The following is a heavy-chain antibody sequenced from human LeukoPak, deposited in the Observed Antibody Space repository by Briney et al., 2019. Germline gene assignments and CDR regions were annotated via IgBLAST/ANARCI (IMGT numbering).Heavy chain of an antibody. CDR3: ARDKLEGLDY. V-gene: IGHV4-31*03. J-gene: IGHJ4*02. CDR2: IYYSGST. CDR1: GGSISSGGYY. Sequence: SQTLSLTCTVSGGSISSGGYYWSWIRQHPGKGLEWIGYIYYSGSTYYNPSLKSRVTISVDTAKNQFSLKLSSVTAADTAVYYCARDKLEGLDYWGQGTLVTVSS.